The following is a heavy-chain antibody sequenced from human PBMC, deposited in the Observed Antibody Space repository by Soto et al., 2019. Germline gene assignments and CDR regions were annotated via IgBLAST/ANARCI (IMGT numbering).Heavy chain of an antibody. Sequence: EVQLVESGGGLVQPGGSLRLSCAASGFTFSSYWMSWVRQAPGKGLEWVANIKQDGSEKYYVDYVKGRFTISRDNAKNSLYLQMNSLRAEETAVYCCARSIAARLNWFDPWGQGTLVTVPS. CDR1: GFTFSSYW. J-gene: IGHJ5*02. CDR3: ARSIAARLNWFDP. V-gene: IGHV3-7*01. CDR2: IKQDGSEK. D-gene: IGHD6-6*01.